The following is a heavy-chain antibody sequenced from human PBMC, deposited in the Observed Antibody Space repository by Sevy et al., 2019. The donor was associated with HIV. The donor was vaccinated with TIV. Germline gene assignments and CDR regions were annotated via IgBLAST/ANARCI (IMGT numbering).Heavy chain of an antibody. CDR1: GGSFSGYY. J-gene: IGHJ6*02. Sequence: SETLSLTCAVYGGSFSGYYWSWIRQPPGKGLEWIGEINHSGSTNYNPSLKSRVTISVDTSKNQFSLKLGSVTAAETAVYYCARGIYSSSWYHKVYYYGMDVWGQGTTVTVSS. CDR3: ARGIYSSSWYHKVYYYGMDV. V-gene: IGHV4-34*01. D-gene: IGHD6-13*01. CDR2: INHSGST.